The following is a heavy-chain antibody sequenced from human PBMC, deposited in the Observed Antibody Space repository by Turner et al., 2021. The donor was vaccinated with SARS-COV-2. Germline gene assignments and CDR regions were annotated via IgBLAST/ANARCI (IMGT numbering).Heavy chain of an antibody. J-gene: IGHJ6*02. D-gene: IGHD3-9*01. Sequence: QVQLVQSGAEVKKPVASVKVSCKASGYTFTGYYMHWVRQAPGQGLEWMGWINPNSGGTNYAQKFQGRVTMTRDTSISTAYMELSRLRSDDTAVYYCAILEYYDILTGVDYGMDVWGQGTTVTVSS. CDR2: INPNSGGT. CDR3: AILEYYDILTGVDYGMDV. CDR1: GYTFTGYY. V-gene: IGHV1-2*02.